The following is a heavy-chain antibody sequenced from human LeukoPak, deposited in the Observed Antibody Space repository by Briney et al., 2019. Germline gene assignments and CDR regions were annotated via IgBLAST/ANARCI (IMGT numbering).Heavy chain of an antibody. J-gene: IGHJ6*03. CDR3: ARVLAVAGIYYYYYYYMDV. D-gene: IGHD6-19*01. CDR2: IYTSGST. CDR1: GGSISSGSYY. V-gene: IGHV4-61*02. Sequence: SQTLSLTCTVSGGSISSGSYYWSWIRQPAGKGLEWIGRIYTSGSTNYNPSLKSRVTISVDTSKNQFSLKLSSVTAADTAVYYCARVLAVAGIYYYYYYYMDVWGKGTTVTVSS.